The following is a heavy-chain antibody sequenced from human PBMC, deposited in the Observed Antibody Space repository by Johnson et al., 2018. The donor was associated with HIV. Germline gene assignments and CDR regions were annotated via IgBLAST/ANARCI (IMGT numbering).Heavy chain of an antibody. CDR1: GFTFSSYT. CDR3: ASGAVGSFVWDAFDI. D-gene: IGHD1-26*01. CDR2: ISYDGSNR. J-gene: IGHJ3*02. V-gene: IGHV3-30*04. Sequence: QMLLVESGGGVVQPGRSLRLSCAASGFTFSSYTMHWVRQAPGKGLEWVAVISYDGSNRYYADSVKGRFTISRDNSKNTLFLQMNSLRVEDTAVYYCASGAVGSFVWDAFDIWGQGTMVTVSS.